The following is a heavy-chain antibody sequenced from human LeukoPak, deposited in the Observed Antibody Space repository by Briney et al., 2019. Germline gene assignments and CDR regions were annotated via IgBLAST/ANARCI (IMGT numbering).Heavy chain of an antibody. D-gene: IGHD6-19*01. Sequence: GGSLRLSCAASGFSFNSYAMSWVRQAPGKGLAWVSTITHSGGGTFYADSVKGRFTISRDISENTLYLQMSSLRAEDTAVYYCVKITSSSGGDYWGQGTLVTVSS. CDR3: VKITSSSGGDY. CDR2: ITHSGGGT. V-gene: IGHV3-23*01. J-gene: IGHJ4*02. CDR1: GFSFNSYA.